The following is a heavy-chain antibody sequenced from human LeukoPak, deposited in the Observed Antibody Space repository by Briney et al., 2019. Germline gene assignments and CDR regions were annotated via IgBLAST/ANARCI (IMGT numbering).Heavy chain of an antibody. Sequence: ASVKVSCKASGYTFTRYYMHWVRQAPGQGLEWMGRINPNSGGTNYAQKFQGRVTMTRDTSISTAYMELSRLRSDDTAVYYCARVLGNDYGGNSDYWGQGTLVTVSS. V-gene: IGHV1-2*06. CDR2: INPNSGGT. CDR3: ARVLGNDYGGNSDY. D-gene: IGHD4-23*01. CDR1: GYTFTRYY. J-gene: IGHJ4*02.